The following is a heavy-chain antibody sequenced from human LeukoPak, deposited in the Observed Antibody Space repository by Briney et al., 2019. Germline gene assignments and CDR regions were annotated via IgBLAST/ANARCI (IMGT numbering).Heavy chain of an antibody. CDR3: ARDGDITMVRGVVNLFDY. CDR2: ISSSSSYI. CDR1: GFTFSSYS. Sequence: GGSLRLSCAASGFTFSSYSMNWVRQAPGKGLEWVSSISSSSSYIYYADSVKGRFTISRDNAKNTLYLQMNSLRAEDTAVYYCARDGDITMVRGVVNLFDYWGQGTLVTVSS. J-gene: IGHJ4*02. V-gene: IGHV3-21*01. D-gene: IGHD3-10*01.